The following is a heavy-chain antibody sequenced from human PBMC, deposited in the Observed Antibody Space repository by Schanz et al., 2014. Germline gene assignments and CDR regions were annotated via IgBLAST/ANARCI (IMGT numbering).Heavy chain of an antibody. CDR3: AREWSSFDY. J-gene: IGHJ4*02. CDR2: ISYGGLS. D-gene: IGHD3-10*01. Sequence: QVQLQESGPGLVKPSETLSLTCTVSGGSVSTYKWGWIREPPGKGLEYIGIISYGGLSDYNPSLKSRVTISLDTSKNQFSLNLNSVTAADTAVYYCAREWSSFDYWGQGALVSVSS. CDR1: GGSVSTYK. V-gene: IGHV4-59*02.